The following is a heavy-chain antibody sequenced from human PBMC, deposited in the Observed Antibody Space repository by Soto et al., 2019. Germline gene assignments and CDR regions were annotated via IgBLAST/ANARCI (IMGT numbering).Heavy chain of an antibody. J-gene: IGHJ4*02. CDR3: ASGSYYRYFDY. V-gene: IGHV3-48*01. CDR1: GFTFSSYS. Sequence: GGSLRLSCAASGFTFSSYSMNWVRQAPGKGLGWVSYISSSSSTIYYADSVKGRFTISRDNAKNSLYLQMNSLRAEDTAVYYCASGSYYRYFDYWGRGTLVTVSS. CDR2: ISSSSSTI. D-gene: IGHD1-26*01.